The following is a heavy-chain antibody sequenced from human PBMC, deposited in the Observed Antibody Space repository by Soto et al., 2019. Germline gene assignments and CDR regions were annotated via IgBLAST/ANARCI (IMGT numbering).Heavy chain of an antibody. CDR2: ISGSGGST. J-gene: IGHJ6*02. V-gene: IGHV3-23*01. D-gene: IGHD3-22*01. Sequence: EVQLLESGGGLVQPGGSLRLSCAASGFTFSSYAMSWVRQAPGKGLEWVSAISGSGGSTYYADSVKGRFTISRDNSKKTLYLQMNSLRAEDTAVYYCAKDVGYYDSSGYYGMDVWGQGTTFTVSS. CDR3: AKDVGYYDSSGYYGMDV. CDR1: GFTFSSYA.